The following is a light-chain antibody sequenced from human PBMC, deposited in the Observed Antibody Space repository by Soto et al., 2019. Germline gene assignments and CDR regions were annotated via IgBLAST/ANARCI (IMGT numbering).Light chain of an antibody. CDR3: QQYNNYST. CDR1: QSISDW. J-gene: IGKJ1*01. CDR2: DAS. Sequence: GDRVTITCRASQSISDWLAWFQLKPGKAPKLLIYDASSLESGPPSRFSGSGSGTEFTLTISRLQPDDFATYYCQQYNNYSTFGQGTKVNIK. V-gene: IGKV1-5*01.